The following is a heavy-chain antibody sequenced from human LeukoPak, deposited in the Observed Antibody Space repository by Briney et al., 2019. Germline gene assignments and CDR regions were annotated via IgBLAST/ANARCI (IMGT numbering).Heavy chain of an antibody. J-gene: IGHJ3*02. D-gene: IGHD6-13*01. Sequence: PGGSLRLSCAASGFRFDDYAMHWVRQAPGKGLEWVSCISWDSAAIGYADSVRGRITLSRDNAKNSLFLQMSSLRVEDTALYYCTKRARMGIAAAGDGFHIWGQGTMVTVSS. CDR2: ISWDSAAI. CDR3: TKRARMGIAAAGDGFHI. V-gene: IGHV3-9*01. CDR1: GFRFDDYA.